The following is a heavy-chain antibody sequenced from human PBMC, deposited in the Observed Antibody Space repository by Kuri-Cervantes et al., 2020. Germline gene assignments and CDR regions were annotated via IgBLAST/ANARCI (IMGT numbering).Heavy chain of an antibody. Sequence: GESLKTSCAASGFTFSSYGMHWVRQAPGKGLEWVAVISYDGSNKYYADSVKGRFTISRDNSKNTLYLQMNSLRAEDTAVSYCAKGELLGENYFDYWGQGTLVTVSS. J-gene: IGHJ4*02. V-gene: IGHV3-30*18. CDR3: AKGELLGENYFDY. CDR1: GFTFSSYG. CDR2: ISYDGSNK. D-gene: IGHD1-26*01.